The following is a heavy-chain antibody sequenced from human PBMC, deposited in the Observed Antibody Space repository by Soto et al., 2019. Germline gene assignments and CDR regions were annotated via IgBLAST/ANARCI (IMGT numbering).Heavy chain of an antibody. D-gene: IGHD3-10*01. CDR3: ARFFGSYGMDV. V-gene: IGHV1-69*02. CDR1: GGTFSSYT. CDR2: VIPILGIP. Sequence: QAQLVQSGAEVKKPGSSVKVSCKASGGTFSSYTISWVRQAPGQGLEWMGRVIPILGIPNYAQKFQGRATITAAKPTSTADMELSSPRSEATAVYYCARFFGSYGMDVGGQGNTVTVSS. J-gene: IGHJ6*02.